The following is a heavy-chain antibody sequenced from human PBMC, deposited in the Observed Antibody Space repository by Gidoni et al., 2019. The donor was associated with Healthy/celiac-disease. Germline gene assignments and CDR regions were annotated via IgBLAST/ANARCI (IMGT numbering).Heavy chain of an antibody. V-gene: IGHV4-34*01. CDR2: INHSGST. D-gene: IGHD2-21*01. Sequence: QVQLQQWGAGLLKPSETLSLTCAVYGGSFSGYYWSCIRQPPGKGLEWMGEINHSGSTNYNPALKSRVTISVDTSKNQFSLKLSSVTAADTAVYYCARASWGDGYNPRPIDYWGQGTLVTVSS. CDR1: GGSFSGYY. J-gene: IGHJ4*02. CDR3: ARASWGDGYNPRPIDY.